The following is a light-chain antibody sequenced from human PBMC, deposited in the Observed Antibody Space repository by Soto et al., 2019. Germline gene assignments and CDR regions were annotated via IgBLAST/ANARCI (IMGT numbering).Light chain of an antibody. V-gene: IGLV2-8*01. CDR3: QAYDSILTGSV. CDR2: EVN. Sequence: QSALTQPPSASGSPGQSVTISCTGTSSDVGTHNYVSWYQQNPGKAPKLMLYEVNKRPSGVPDRFSGSKSGTSASLAIAGLQAGDEADYYCQAYDSILTGSVFGGGTKLTVL. CDR1: SSDVGTHNY. J-gene: IGLJ3*02.